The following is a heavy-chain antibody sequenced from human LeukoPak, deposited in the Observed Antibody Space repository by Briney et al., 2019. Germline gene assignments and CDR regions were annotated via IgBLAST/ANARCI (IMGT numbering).Heavy chain of an antibody. CDR2: INWNGGST. CDR1: GFTFDDYG. CDR3: AKDLTMVRGAHDY. V-gene: IGHV3-20*04. Sequence: PGGSLRLSCAASGFTFDDYGMSWVRQAPGKGLEWVSSINWNGGSTGYADSVKGRFTISRDNAKNSLYLQMNSLRAEDTAVYYCAKDLTMVRGAHDYWGQGTLVTVSS. J-gene: IGHJ4*02. D-gene: IGHD3-10*01.